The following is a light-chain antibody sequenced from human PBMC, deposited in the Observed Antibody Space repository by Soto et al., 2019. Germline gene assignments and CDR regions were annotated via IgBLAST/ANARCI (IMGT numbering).Light chain of an antibody. Sequence: ELVLTQSPGTLSLSPGERATLSCRAGHIVSSTYLAWYQQKPGQAPRLLIYGASKRAPGIPDRFSGSGSGTDFTLTISRLEPEDFAVYYCQLYGTSQITFGPGTRLEIK. CDR1: HIVSSTY. CDR2: GAS. V-gene: IGKV3-20*01. CDR3: QLYGTSQIT. J-gene: IGKJ5*01.